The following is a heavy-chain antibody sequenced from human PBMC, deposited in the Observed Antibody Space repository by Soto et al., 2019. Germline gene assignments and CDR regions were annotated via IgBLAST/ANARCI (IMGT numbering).Heavy chain of an antibody. CDR1: GFSLSTLGTC. V-gene: IGHV2-70*01. CDR3: ARIPHYSDSYYMDY. D-gene: IGHD2-21*01. CDR2: INWDNNE. J-gene: IGHJ4*02. Sequence: SGPTLVNPTQTLTLTCTFSGFSLSTLGTCVTWIRQPPGKALEWLALINWDNNEYYNPSLKTRLTISRDTSKDQVVLTMTNVDPVDTATYYCARIPHYSDSYYMDYWGQGTLVTVSS.